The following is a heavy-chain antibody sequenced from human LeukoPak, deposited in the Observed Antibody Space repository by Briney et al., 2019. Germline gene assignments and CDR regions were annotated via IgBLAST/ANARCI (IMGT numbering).Heavy chain of an antibody. CDR3: ARLGVRYSTSSWWFDP. D-gene: IGHD6-6*01. Sequence: SETLSLTCTVSGGSISSYYWNWIRQPPGKGLEWIGYIYYSGSTNYNPSLKSRVTISVDTSKNQFSLKLSSVTAADTAVYYCARLGVRYSTSSWWFDPWGQGTLVTVSS. CDR1: GGSISSYY. CDR2: IYYSGST. J-gene: IGHJ5*02. V-gene: IGHV4-59*08.